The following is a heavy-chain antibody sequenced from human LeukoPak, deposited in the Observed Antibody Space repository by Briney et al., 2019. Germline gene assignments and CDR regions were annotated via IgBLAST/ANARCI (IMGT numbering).Heavy chain of an antibody. CDR2: ISYDGSNK. Sequence: GESLRLSCAASGFTFSSYGMHWVRQAPGKGLEWVAVISYDGSNKYYADSVKGRFTISRDNSKNTLYLQMNSLRAEDTAVYYCAKESMDIVATTYFDYWGQGTLVTVSS. V-gene: IGHV3-30*18. CDR3: AKESMDIVATTYFDY. J-gene: IGHJ4*02. D-gene: IGHD5-12*01. CDR1: GFTFSSYG.